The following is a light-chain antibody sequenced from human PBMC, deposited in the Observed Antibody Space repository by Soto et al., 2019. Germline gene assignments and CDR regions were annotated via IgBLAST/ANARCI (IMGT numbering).Light chain of an antibody. J-gene: IGKJ1*01. Sequence: DIQMTQSPSTLSASVGDRVTITCRASQSISSWLAWYQQKTGKAPKLLIYDASSLESGVPSRFSCSGSGTEFTLTISILQPDDFATYYCQQYNSYPWTFGQGTKVEIK. CDR3: QQYNSYPWT. CDR1: QSISSW. V-gene: IGKV1-5*01. CDR2: DAS.